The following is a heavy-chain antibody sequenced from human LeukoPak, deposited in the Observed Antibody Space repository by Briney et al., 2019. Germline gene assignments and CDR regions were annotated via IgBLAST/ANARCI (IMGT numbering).Heavy chain of an antibody. J-gene: IGHJ4*02. Sequence: RPGGSLRLSCAASGFTFSNYAMSWVRQAPVKGLEWVSGINDRGSSTYYADSVKGRFTISRDNSKNTLYLQMNSLRAEDTAVYYCAKGYYDSSGYYYGGFDYWGQGTLVTVSS. CDR1: GFTFSNYA. CDR3: AKGYYDSSGYYYGGFDY. V-gene: IGHV3-23*01. D-gene: IGHD3-22*01. CDR2: INDRGSST.